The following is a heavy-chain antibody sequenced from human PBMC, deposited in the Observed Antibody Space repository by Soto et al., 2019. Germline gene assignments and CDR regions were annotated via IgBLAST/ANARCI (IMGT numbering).Heavy chain of an antibody. Sequence: EVQLLESGGNLVQPGVSLRLSCAASGFTFSNYAMSWVRQAPGKGLEWVSVISGSGDSTYYADSVKGRFTISRDNSKNTQYLQMNSLRAEDTAVYYCAKRTSGWYFDYWGQGTLVTVSS. D-gene: IGHD6-19*01. CDR2: ISGSGDST. V-gene: IGHV3-23*01. J-gene: IGHJ4*02. CDR3: AKRTSGWYFDY. CDR1: GFTFSNYA.